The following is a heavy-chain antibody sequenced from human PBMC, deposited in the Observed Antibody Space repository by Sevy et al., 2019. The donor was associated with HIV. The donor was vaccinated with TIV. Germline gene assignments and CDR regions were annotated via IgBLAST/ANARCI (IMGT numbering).Heavy chain of an antibody. D-gene: IGHD6-6*01. Sequence: SETLSLTCTVSDGSISSYYWSWIRLPPGKGLEWIGYIFYSGSTYYNPTLKRRVTISVDTSKNQFSLKLTSVTAADTAVYYCATISQQLVGFFDYWGQGTLVTVSS. CDR1: DGSISSYY. CDR2: IFYSGST. CDR3: ATISQQLVGFFDY. V-gene: IGHV4-59*12. J-gene: IGHJ4*02.